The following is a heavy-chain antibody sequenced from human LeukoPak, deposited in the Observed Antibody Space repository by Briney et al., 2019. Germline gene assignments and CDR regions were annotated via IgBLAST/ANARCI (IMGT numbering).Heavy chain of an antibody. Sequence: SETLSLTCTVSGGSISGSSYYWGWIRQPPGKGLEWIGSIYYSGSTYYNPSLKSRVTISVDTSKNQFSLKLSSVTAADTAVYYCARAYPPYYYDSSGRLNWFDPWGQGTLVTVSS. D-gene: IGHD3-22*01. CDR3: ARAYPPYYYDSSGRLNWFDP. CDR2: IYYSGST. J-gene: IGHJ5*02. CDR1: GGSISGSSYY. V-gene: IGHV4-39*07.